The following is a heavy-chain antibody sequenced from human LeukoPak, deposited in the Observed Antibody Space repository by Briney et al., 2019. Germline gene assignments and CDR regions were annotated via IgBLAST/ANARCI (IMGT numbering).Heavy chain of an antibody. CDR1: GFTVSSNY. CDR3: ARDTAAADPYYYYYYGMDV. Sequence: GGSLRLSCAASGFTVSSNYMSWVRQAPGKGLEWVSVIYSGGSTYYADSVKGRFTISRHNSKNTLYLQMNSMRAEDTAVYYCARDTAAADPYYYYYYGMDVWGQGTTVTVSS. D-gene: IGHD6-13*01. V-gene: IGHV3-53*04. CDR2: IYSGGST. J-gene: IGHJ6*02.